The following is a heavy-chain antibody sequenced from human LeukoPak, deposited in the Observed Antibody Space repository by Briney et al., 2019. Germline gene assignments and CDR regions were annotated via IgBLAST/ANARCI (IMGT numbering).Heavy chain of an antibody. D-gene: IGHD6-13*01. V-gene: IGHV4-59*01. J-gene: IGHJ3*02. CDR3: ARAPSSSRYNPDAFDI. CDR2: IYYSGST. Sequence: PSETLSLTCTVSGGSISSYYWSWIRQPPGKGLEWIGYIYYSGSTNYNPSLKSRVTISVDTSKNQFSLKLSSVTAADTAVYYCARAPSSSRYNPDAFDIWGQGTMVTVSS. CDR1: GGSISSYY.